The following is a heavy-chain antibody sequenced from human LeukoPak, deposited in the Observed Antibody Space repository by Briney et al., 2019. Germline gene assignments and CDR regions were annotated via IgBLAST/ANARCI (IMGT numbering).Heavy chain of an antibody. CDR1: GSTFTSYD. Sequence: VASVKVSCKASGSTFTSYDISWVRQAPGQGLEWMGWISGYNGNTKYAQKLQGRVTITTDTSTSTAYMELRSLRSDDTAVYYCAREVATITVAAAGGIDYWGQGTLVTVSS. J-gene: IGHJ4*02. CDR2: ISGYNGNT. V-gene: IGHV1-18*01. CDR3: AREVATITVAAAGGIDY. D-gene: IGHD5-12*01.